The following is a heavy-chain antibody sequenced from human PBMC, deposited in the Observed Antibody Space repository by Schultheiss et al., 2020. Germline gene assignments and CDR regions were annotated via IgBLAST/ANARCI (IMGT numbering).Heavy chain of an antibody. V-gene: IGHV3-38-3*01. D-gene: IGHD2-2*01. Sequence: GGSLRLSCAASGFTFSSYSMNWVRQAPGKGLEWVSSISGGSTYYADSRKGRFTISRDNSKNTLYLQMNSLKTEDTAVYYCTTNYCSSTSCYRSWFDPLGQGTLVTVSS. CDR2: ISGGST. J-gene: IGHJ5*02. CDR1: GFTFSSYS. CDR3: TTNYCSSTSCYRSWFDP.